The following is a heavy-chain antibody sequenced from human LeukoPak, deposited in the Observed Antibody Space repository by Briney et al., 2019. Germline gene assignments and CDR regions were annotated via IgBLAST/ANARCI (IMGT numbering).Heavy chain of an antibody. D-gene: IGHD3-10*01. CDR3: ARDYEVATMVRGVIITGRYYFDY. Sequence: ASVEVSCKASGYTVSRYGISWVRQAPGHGLEWMGWIRAYNGNTNYAQKLQGRVTMTTDTSTSTAYMELRSLRSDDTAVYYCARDYEVATMVRGVIITGRYYFDYWGQGTLVTVSS. CDR2: IRAYNGNT. CDR1: GYTVSRYG. V-gene: IGHV1-18*01. J-gene: IGHJ4*02.